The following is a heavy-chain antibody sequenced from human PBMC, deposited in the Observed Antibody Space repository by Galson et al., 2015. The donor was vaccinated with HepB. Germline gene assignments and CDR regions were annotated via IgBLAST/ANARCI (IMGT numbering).Heavy chain of an antibody. D-gene: IGHD1-14*01. CDR1: GGSVSGGDYY. CDR3: ARDFLGTTSRHAAFDI. V-gene: IGHV4-61*03. J-gene: IGHJ3*02. Sequence: ETLSLTCTVSGGSVSGGDYYWNWIRQPPGQGLEWLAYIRSRGSTTMYNPSLKSRVTISLDTSKNAFSLTLDSVTAADTALYFCARDFLGTTSRHAAFDIWGQGTAVTVSS. CDR2: IRSRGST.